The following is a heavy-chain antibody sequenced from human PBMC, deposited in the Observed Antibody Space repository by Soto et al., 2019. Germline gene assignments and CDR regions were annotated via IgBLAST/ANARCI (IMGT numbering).Heavy chain of an antibody. V-gene: IGHV4-39*01. CDR3: TRQPAGYPNWFDA. CDR2: IYYGYST. J-gene: IGHJ5*02. Sequence: QVQLQESGPGLVNPSETLSLTCTVSGGSVTSSTSSWAWVRQPPGKGLHWIGTIYYGYSTYYNPSIESRVTICLDTTKIQFSLELTSVAAATTVVYCGTRQPAGYPNWFDAWGRGILVIVSS. D-gene: IGHD3-9*01. CDR1: GGSVTSSTSS.